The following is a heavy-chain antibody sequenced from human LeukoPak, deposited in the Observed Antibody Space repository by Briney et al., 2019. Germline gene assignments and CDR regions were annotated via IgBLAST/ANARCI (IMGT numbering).Heavy chain of an antibody. D-gene: IGHD6-6*01. CDR1: GGSISSSSDY. CDR2: IYYSGST. CDR3: ARRTGSSSSRWFDP. V-gene: IGHV4-39*01. J-gene: IGHJ5*02. Sequence: SETLSLTCTDSGGSISSSSDYWGWIRQPPGKGLEWIANIYYSGSTFYNPSLKSRVTISVDTSKNQFSLELSSVTAADTAVYYCARRTGSSSSRWFDPWGQGTLVTVSS.